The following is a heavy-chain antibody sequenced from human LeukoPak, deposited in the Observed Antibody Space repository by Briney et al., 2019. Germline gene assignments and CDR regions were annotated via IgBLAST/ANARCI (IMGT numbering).Heavy chain of an antibody. Sequence: PGRSLRLSCVASGFTFDDYAMHWVRQAPGKGLEWVSGMTWNSGSIGYADSVKGRFTISRDNAKNSLYLQMNSLRPDDTALYYCVKDMVTALTKAFDYWGQGTLVTVSS. CDR3: VKDMVTALTKAFDY. J-gene: IGHJ4*02. CDR1: GFTFDDYA. CDR2: MTWNSGSI. V-gene: IGHV3-9*01. D-gene: IGHD2-21*02.